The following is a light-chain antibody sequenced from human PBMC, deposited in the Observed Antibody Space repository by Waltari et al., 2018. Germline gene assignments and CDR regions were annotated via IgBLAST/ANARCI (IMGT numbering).Light chain of an antibody. CDR1: QGISNY. J-gene: IGKJ1*01. CDR3: QKYNSAPPWT. V-gene: IGKV1-27*01. CDR2: AAS. Sequence: EIQMTQSKSSLYASVGERVTITCRASQGISNYLAWYQQKPEKVPKLLIYAASTLQSGVPSRFSGSGSGTDFTLTISSLQPEDVATYYCQKYNSAPPWTFGQGTKVEIK.